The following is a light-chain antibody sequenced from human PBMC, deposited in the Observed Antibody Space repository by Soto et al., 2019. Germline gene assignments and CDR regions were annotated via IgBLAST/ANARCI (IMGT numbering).Light chain of an antibody. CDR3: QQLHGYPIT. Sequence: DIQMTPSPSTLSASVGDRVTITCRASQSISSWLAWYQQKPGKAPKLLIYAASNFQSGVPSRFSGSGSGTHFTLTISSLQPEDFATYYCQQLHGYPITFGQGTKVDIK. V-gene: IGKV1-5*01. J-gene: IGKJ1*01. CDR1: QSISSW. CDR2: AAS.